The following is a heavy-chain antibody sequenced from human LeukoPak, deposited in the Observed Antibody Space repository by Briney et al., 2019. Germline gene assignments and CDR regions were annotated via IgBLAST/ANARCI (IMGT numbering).Heavy chain of an antibody. V-gene: IGHV4-59*01. D-gene: IGHD3-10*01. CDR1: GGSISTYY. CDR2: IYYSGSA. CDR3: ARSHGSGNYFDY. J-gene: IGHJ4*02. Sequence: SETLSLTCAVYGGSISTYYWSWIRQPPGKGLEWIGYIYYSGSANYNPSLKSRVTISVDTSKNQFSLKLSSVTAADTAVYYCARSHGSGNYFDYWGQGTLVTVSS.